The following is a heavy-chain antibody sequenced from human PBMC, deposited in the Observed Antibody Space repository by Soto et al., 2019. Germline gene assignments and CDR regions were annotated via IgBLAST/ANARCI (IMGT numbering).Heavy chain of an antibody. CDR2: IYYSGST. CDR3: ARVFSDSSSFFDP. Sequence: SGTLSLTRTFSGGSISSSSYYLGWIRQPPGKGLEWIGYIYYSGSTYYNPSLKSRVTISVDTSKNQFSLKLSSVTAADTAVYYCARVFSDSSSFFDPWGQGTLVTVSS. V-gene: IGHV4-31*03. J-gene: IGHJ5*02. CDR1: GGSISSSSYY. D-gene: IGHD6-13*01.